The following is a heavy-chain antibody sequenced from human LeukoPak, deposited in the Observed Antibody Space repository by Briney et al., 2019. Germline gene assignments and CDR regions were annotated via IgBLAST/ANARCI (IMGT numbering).Heavy chain of an antibody. CDR2: INGSGGST. CDR1: GFTFSSYA. V-gene: IGHV3-23*01. Sequence: GGSLRLSCAASGFTFSSYAMSWVRQAPGKGLEWVSAINGSGGSTYYADSVKGRFTISRDNSKNTLYLQMNSLRAEDTAVYYCAKFRGITMIVVVVGGYDAFDIWGQGTMVTVSS. D-gene: IGHD3-22*01. CDR3: AKFRGITMIVVVVGGYDAFDI. J-gene: IGHJ3*02.